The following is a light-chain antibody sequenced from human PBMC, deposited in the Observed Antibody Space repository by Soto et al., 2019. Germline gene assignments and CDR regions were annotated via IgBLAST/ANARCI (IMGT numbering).Light chain of an antibody. CDR2: GAS. J-gene: IGKJ1*01. CDR1: QSVSSN. V-gene: IGKV3-15*01. CDR3: QRYKNWPWT. Sequence: EIVMTQSPATLSVSPGERATLSCRASQSVSSNLAWYQQKPGQAPRLLIYGASTRATGIPARFSGSGSGTEFTLTISSLQSEDFAVYYCQRYKNWPWTFGQGTKV.